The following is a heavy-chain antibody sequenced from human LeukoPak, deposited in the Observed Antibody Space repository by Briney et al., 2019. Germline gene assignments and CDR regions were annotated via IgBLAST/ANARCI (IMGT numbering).Heavy chain of an antibody. CDR1: GGSFSGYY. D-gene: IGHD3-3*01. CDR2: IYYSGST. J-gene: IGHJ5*02. Sequence: SETLSLTCAVYGGSFSGYYWGWIRQPPGKGLEWIGSIYYSGSTYYNPSLKSRVTISVDTSKNQFSLKLSSVTAADTAVYYCARSEKYYDFWSGYYTSSWFDPWGQGTLVTVSS. V-gene: IGHV4-39*01. CDR3: ARSEKYYDFWSGYYTSSWFDP.